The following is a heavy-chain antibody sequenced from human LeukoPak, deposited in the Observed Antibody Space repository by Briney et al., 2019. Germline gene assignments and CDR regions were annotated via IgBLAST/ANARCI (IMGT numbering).Heavy chain of an antibody. J-gene: IGHJ4*02. V-gene: IGHV3-30*18. D-gene: IGHD7-27*01. CDR1: GFTFSSYG. Sequence: GRSLRLSCAASGFTFSSYGMHWVRQAPGKGLEWVAVISYDGSNKHYADSVKGRFTISRDNSKNTLYLQMNSLRAEDTAVYYCAKGTGYDYWGQGTLVTVSS. CDR2: ISYDGSNK. CDR3: AKGTGYDY.